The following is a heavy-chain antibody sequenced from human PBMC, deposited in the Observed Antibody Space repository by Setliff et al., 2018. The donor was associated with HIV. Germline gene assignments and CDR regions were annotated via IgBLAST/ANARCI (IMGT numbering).Heavy chain of an antibody. J-gene: IGHJ3*02. CDR1: GGSISSSSYY. CDR3: AGEGTEVAGNDAFDI. V-gene: IGHV4-61*09. Sequence: PSETLSLTCTVSGGSISSSSYYWSWVRQPAGKGLEWIGHISSSGRANYNPSLKSRVSISLDTSKNQFSLELSSVTAADTAVYYCAGEGTEVAGNDAFDIWGQGTMVTVSS. CDR2: ISSSGRA. D-gene: IGHD6-19*01.